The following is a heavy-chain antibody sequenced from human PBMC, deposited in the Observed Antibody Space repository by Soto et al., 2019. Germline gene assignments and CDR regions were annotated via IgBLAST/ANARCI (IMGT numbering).Heavy chain of an antibody. J-gene: IGHJ4*02. D-gene: IGHD6-6*01. CDR3: ARHFNGDEYSSSSYFDY. CDR1: GGSISSSSYY. Sequence: SETLSLTCTVSGGSISSSSYYWGWIRQPPGKGLEWIGSIYYSGSTYYNPSLKSRVTISVDTSKNQFSLKLSSVTAADTAVYYCARHFNGDEYSSSSYFDYWGQGTLVTVSS. CDR2: IYYSGST. V-gene: IGHV4-39*01.